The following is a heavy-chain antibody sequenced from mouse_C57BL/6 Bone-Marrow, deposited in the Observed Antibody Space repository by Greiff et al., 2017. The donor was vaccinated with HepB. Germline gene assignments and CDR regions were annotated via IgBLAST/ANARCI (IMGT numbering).Heavy chain of an antibody. Sequence: QVQLQQSGAELARPGASVKMSCKASGYTFTSYTMHWAKQRPGQGLEWIGYINPSSGYTKYNQKFKDKATLTADKSSSTAYMQLSSLTSEDSAVYYCASGYYGSSYWFAYWGQGTLVTVSA. D-gene: IGHD1-1*01. CDR3: ASGYYGSSYWFAY. CDR2: INPSSGYT. V-gene: IGHV1-4*01. CDR1: GYTFTSYT. J-gene: IGHJ3*01.